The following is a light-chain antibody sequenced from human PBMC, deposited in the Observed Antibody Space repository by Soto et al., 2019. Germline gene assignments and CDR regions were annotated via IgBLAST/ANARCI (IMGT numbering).Light chain of an antibody. Sequence: EIVLTQSPATLSLSPGERATLSCRASQSISTYLAWYQQKPGRAPRLLIYDASNRATGIPARFSGSGSGTDFTLTISSLEPEDFAVYYCQQRSSWPPRYTFGQGTKLEIK. J-gene: IGKJ2*01. CDR2: DAS. V-gene: IGKV3-11*01. CDR3: QQRSSWPPRYT. CDR1: QSISTY.